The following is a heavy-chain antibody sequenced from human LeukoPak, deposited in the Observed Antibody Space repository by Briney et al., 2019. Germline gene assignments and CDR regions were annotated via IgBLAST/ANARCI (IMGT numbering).Heavy chain of an antibody. D-gene: IGHD1-7*01. CDR1: GGTFSSYA. CDR2: IIPIFGTA. CDR3: ARGYNWNYENAFDI. J-gene: IGHJ3*02. V-gene: IGHV1-69*01. Sequence: SVKVSCKASGGTFSSYAIGWVRQAPGQGLEWMGGIIPIFGTANYAQKFQGRVTITADESTSTAYMGLSSLRSEDTAVYYCARGYNWNYENAFDIWGQGTMVTVSS.